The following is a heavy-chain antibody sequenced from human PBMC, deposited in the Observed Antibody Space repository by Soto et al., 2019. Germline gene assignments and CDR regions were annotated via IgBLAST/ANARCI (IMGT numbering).Heavy chain of an antibody. Sequence: EVQLLESGGGLVQPGGSLRLSCAASGFTFSNYAMSWVRQAPGKGLEWVSVISNNGGSTYYADSVKGRFTISRDNSKNTLYLQMNSLRAEDTAVYYCVKDESAGYYYFDYWGQGTLVTVSS. CDR2: ISNNGGST. V-gene: IGHV3-23*01. CDR1: GFTFSNYA. CDR3: VKDESAGYYYFDY. D-gene: IGHD3-9*01. J-gene: IGHJ4*02.